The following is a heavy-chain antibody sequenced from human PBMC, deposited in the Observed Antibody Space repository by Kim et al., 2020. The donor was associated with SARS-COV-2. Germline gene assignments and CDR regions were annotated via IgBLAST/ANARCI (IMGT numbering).Heavy chain of an antibody. D-gene: IGHD2-2*01. CDR2: INSDGSST. CDR1: GFTFSSYW. V-gene: IGHV3-74*01. Sequence: GGSLRLSCAASGFTFSSYWMHWVRQAPGKGLVWVSRINSDGSSTSYADSVKGRFTISRDNAKNTLYLQMNSLRAEDTAVYYCARDLPYYFYCSSTSCHLIYYYGMDVWGQWSTVTVSS. J-gene: IGHJ6*02. CDR3: ARDLPYYFYCSSTSCHLIYYYGMDV.